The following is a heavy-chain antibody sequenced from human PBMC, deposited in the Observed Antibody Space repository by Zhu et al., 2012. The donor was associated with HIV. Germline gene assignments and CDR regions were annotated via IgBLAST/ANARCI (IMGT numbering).Heavy chain of an antibody. Sequence: QVQLQESGPGLVKPSETLSLTCTVSGGSISSSSYYWGWIRQPPGKGLEWIGSIYYSGSTYYNPSLKSRVTISVDTSKNQFSLKLSSVTAADTAVYYCARHWEFIAVAADAFDIWGQGTMVTVSS. D-gene: IGHD6-19*01. V-gene: IGHV4-39*01. J-gene: IGHJ3*02. CDR2: IYYSGST. CDR3: ARHWEFIAVAADAFDI. CDR1: GGSISSSSYY.